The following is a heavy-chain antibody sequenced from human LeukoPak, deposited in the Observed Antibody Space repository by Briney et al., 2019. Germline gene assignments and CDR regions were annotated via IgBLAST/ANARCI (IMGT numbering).Heavy chain of an antibody. J-gene: IGHJ4*02. CDR2: IKQDGSVE. Sequence: GGSLRLSCVASGFTFENYWMSWVRQAPGKGPEWVANIKQDGSVEHYLDSVKGRFTISRDNAKNSLILQMNSLRAEDSAVYYCARWAGVTDYWGQGTLVTVSS. V-gene: IGHV3-7*01. CDR3: ARWAGVTDY. CDR1: GFTFENYW. D-gene: IGHD5-18*01.